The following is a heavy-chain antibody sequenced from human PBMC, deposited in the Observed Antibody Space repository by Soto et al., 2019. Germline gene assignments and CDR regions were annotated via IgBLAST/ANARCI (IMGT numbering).Heavy chain of an antibody. CDR1: GFTFSTYA. CDR2: ISGSGGST. Sequence: PGGSLILSCASSGFTFSTYAMIWVRQAPGKGLEWVSTISGSGGSTYYTDSVKGRFTISRDNSKNTLYLQMNSLRAGDTAVYYCAKDQRWELPHYFDYWGQGTLVTVSS. V-gene: IGHV3-23*01. CDR3: AKDQRWELPHYFDY. D-gene: IGHD2-15*01. J-gene: IGHJ4*02.